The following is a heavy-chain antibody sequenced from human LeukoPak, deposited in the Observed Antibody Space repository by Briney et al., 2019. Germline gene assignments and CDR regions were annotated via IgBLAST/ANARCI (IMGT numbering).Heavy chain of an antibody. D-gene: IGHD3-3*01. CDR1: GGSISSYY. CDR3: ARTHPWSGYFDY. Sequence: PSETLSLTCTVSGGSISSYYWSWIRQPPGKGLEWIGEINHSGSTNYNPSLKSRVTISVDTSKNQFSLKLSSVTAADTAVYYCARTHPWSGYFDYWGQGTLVAVSS. V-gene: IGHV4-34*01. J-gene: IGHJ4*02. CDR2: INHSGST.